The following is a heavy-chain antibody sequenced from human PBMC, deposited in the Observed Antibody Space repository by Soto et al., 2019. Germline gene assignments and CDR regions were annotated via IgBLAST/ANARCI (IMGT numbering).Heavy chain of an antibody. CDR1: GFTFSSYG. V-gene: IGHV3-30*03. CDR2: ISYDGSNK. CDR3: ARDIGIAAAGTGWFDP. J-gene: IGHJ5*02. D-gene: IGHD6-13*01. Sequence: AAGSLRLSCAASGFTFSSYGMHWVRQAPGKGLEWVAVISYDGSNKYYADSVKGRFTISRDNSKNTLYLQMSSLRAEDTAVYYCARDIGIAAAGTGWFDPWGQGTLVTVSS.